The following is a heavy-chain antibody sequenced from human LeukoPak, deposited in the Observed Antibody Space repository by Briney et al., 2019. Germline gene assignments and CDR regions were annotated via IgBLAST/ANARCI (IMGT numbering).Heavy chain of an antibody. D-gene: IGHD5-12*01. CDR2: ISASGGST. Sequence: GGSLRLSCAASGFTFSSYAMSWVRQAPGKGLEWVSAISASGGSTFYADSVKGRFTISRDNSKNTLYLQMNSLRAEDTALYYCAKGRGYSGYDFFDYWGQGTLVTVSS. CDR1: GFTFSSYA. J-gene: IGHJ4*02. CDR3: AKGRGYSGYDFFDY. V-gene: IGHV3-23*01.